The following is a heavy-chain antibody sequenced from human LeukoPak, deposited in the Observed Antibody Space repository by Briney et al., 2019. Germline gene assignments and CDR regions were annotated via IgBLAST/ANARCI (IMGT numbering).Heavy chain of an antibody. J-gene: IGHJ4*02. Sequence: GGSLRLSCAASGFTFSSYGMHWVRQAPGKGLEWVAVISFDGSNKYYADSVKGRFTISRDSSKNTLYLQMNSLRAEDTAVYYCAKKYYYASGSYSGYYFDYWGQGTLVTVSS. CDR3: AKKYYYASGSYSGYYFDY. CDR1: GFTFSSYG. D-gene: IGHD3-10*01. CDR2: ISFDGSNK. V-gene: IGHV3-30*18.